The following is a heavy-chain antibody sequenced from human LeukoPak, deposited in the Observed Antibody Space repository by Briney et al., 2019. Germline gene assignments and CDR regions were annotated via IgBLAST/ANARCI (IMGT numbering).Heavy chain of an antibody. CDR3: GKYRDEPSGLWFGELTYYYYYGTDV. CDR2: MSGSGSST. Sequence: PGGSLRLSCAASGFTFSSYAMSWVRQAPGKGLEWVSAMSGSGSSTYYADSVKDRFTISRDNSKNTLYLQRNSLRADDAAVYYCGKYRDEPSGLWFGELTYYYYYGTDVWGKGTTVTVSS. CDR1: GFTFSSYA. V-gene: IGHV3-23*01. D-gene: IGHD3-10*01. J-gene: IGHJ6*04.